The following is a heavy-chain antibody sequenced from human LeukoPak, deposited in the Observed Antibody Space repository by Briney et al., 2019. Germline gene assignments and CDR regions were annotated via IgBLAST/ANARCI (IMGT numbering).Heavy chain of an antibody. V-gene: IGHV3-7*01. D-gene: IGHD6-19*01. CDR1: GFTFSTYW. CDR3: ARYQGGGWVV. CDR2: IKQDGSEK. J-gene: IGHJ6*02. Sequence: GGSLRLSCAASGFTFSTYWMSWVRQAPVKGLEWVANIKQDGSEKYYLDSVKGRFTISRDNAKNSLYVQMNSLRAEDTAVYYCARYQGGGWVVWGQGTTVTVSS.